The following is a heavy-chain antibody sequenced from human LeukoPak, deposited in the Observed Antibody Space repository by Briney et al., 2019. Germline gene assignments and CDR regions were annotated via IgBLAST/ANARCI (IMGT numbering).Heavy chain of an antibody. CDR3: AGEGCSDGSSLDY. V-gene: IGHV4-59*11. Sequence: SETLSLTYSVCGGYISSHYWRWIRQPPGKGLEWIGYIYYSGSTNYNPSLKSRVTISVDTSKNQFSLTLSSVTAADTAVYYCAGEGCSDGSSLDYWGQGTLVTVSS. CDR1: GGYISSHY. D-gene: IGHD2-15*01. J-gene: IGHJ4*02. CDR2: IYYSGST.